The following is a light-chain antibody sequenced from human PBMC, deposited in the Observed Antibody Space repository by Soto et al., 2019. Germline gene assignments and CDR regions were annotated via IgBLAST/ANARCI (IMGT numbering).Light chain of an antibody. Sequence: EIVLTQSPGTLSLSPGERATLSCRASQSVSSSYLAWYQQKPGQAPRLLIYGASSRATGIPDRFSGSGSGTDSTLTISRLEPEDFAVYYCQQYGSSPYTFGQGTKLDIK. J-gene: IGKJ2*01. CDR1: QSVSSSY. V-gene: IGKV3-20*01. CDR2: GAS. CDR3: QQYGSSPYT.